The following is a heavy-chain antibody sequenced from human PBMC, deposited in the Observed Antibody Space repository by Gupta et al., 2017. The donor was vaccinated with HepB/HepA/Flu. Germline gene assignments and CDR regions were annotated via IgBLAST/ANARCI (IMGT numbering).Heavy chain of an antibody. V-gene: IGHV3-23*01. CDR1: GFLFRSHP. Sequence: EVQLLESGGNLVQPGGSLRLSCAVSGFLFRSHPMSWVRQAPGKGLEWVSGISGRGDITYYADSVKGRFTISRDSSRNTLYLQMNSLRVEDTAIYYCARGAAGPSAPYYYYYMDVWGKGTTVTVAS. CDR2: ISGRGDIT. D-gene: IGHD6-13*01. J-gene: IGHJ6*03. CDR3: ARGAAGPSAPYYYYYMDV.